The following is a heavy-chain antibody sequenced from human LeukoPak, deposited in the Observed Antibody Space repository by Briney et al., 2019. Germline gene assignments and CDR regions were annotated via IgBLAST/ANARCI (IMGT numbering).Heavy chain of an antibody. CDR3: ARGRGAAAGTS. J-gene: IGHJ5*02. Sequence: SETLSLTCAVSGGSISSGGYSWSWIRQPPGKGLEWIGYIYHSGSTYYNPSLKSRVTISVDTSKNQFSLKLSSVTAADTAVYYCARGRGAAAGTSWGQGTLVTVSS. CDR2: IYHSGST. D-gene: IGHD6-13*01. CDR1: GGSISSGGYS. V-gene: IGHV4-30-2*01.